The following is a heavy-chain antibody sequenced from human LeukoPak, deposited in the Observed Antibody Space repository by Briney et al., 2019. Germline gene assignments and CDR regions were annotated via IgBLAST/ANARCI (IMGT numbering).Heavy chain of an antibody. CDR3: AREGGPDYDYVWGTYRLDY. CDR1: GYTFTGYY. D-gene: IGHD3-16*02. Sequence: ASVKVSCKASGYTFTGYYMHWVRQAPGQGLEWMGWINPNSGGTNYTQKLQGRVTMTTDTSTSTAYMELRSLRSDDTAVYYCAREGGPDYDYVWGTYRLDYWGQGTLVTISS. V-gene: IGHV1-2*02. CDR2: INPNSGGT. J-gene: IGHJ4*02.